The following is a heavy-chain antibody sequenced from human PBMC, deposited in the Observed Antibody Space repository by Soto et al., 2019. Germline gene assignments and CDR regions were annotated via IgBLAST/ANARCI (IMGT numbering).Heavy chain of an antibody. V-gene: IGHV3-30*18. CDR1: GFTFSSYG. Sequence: QVQLVESGGGVVQPGRSLRLSCAASGFTFSSYGMHWVRQAPGKGLEWVAVISYDGSEKYYADPVKGRFTISRDNSKNTLYQQMHNLRAEETAGYYCAKDRYYYDSSCYYYYFDYWGQGTLVTVSS. J-gene: IGHJ4*02. CDR2: ISYDGSEK. D-gene: IGHD3-22*01. CDR3: AKDRYYYDSSCYYYYFDY.